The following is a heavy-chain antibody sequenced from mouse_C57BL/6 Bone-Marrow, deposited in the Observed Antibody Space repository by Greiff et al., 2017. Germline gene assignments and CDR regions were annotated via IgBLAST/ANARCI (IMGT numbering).Heavy chain of an antibody. CDR1: GYTFTDYE. D-gene: IGHD6-2*01. J-gene: IGHJ3*01. CDR2: IDPETGGT. V-gene: IGHV1-15*01. Sequence: QVQLQQSGAELVRPGASVTLSCKASGYTFTDYEMNWVKQTPVHGLEWIGAIDPETGGTAYNQKFKGKAILTADKSSSTAYMELRSLTSEDSAVYYYTRSEFSFTYWGQGTLLTVSA. CDR3: TRSEFSFTY.